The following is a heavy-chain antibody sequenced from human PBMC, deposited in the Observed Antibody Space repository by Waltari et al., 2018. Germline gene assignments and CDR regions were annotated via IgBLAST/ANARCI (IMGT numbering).Heavy chain of an antibody. V-gene: IGHV3-15*01. D-gene: IGHD1-26*01. CDR1: GFTVSNAW. CDR3: TSDSGSYSYDY. CDR2: IKSKTDGGTT. J-gene: IGHJ4*02. Sequence: EVQLVESGGGLVKPGGSLRLSCAASGFTVSNAWMSWVRQAPGKGLEWVGRIKSKTDGGTTDYAAPVKGRFTISRDDSKNTLYLQMNSLKTEDTAVYYCTSDSGSYSYDYWGQGTLVTVSS.